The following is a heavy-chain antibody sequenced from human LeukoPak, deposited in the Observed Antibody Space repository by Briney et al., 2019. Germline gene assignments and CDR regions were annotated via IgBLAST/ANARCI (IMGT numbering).Heavy chain of an antibody. CDR2: FDPEDGET. Sequence: ASVKVSCKVSGYTLTELSMHWVRQAPGKGLEWMGGFDPEDGETIYAQKFQGRVTMTEDTSTDTAYMELSSLRSEDTAVYYCATGMAEHSSSWFDYDYWGQGTLVTASS. CDR3: ATGMAEHSSSWFDYDY. CDR1: GYTLTELS. V-gene: IGHV1-24*01. J-gene: IGHJ4*02. D-gene: IGHD6-13*01.